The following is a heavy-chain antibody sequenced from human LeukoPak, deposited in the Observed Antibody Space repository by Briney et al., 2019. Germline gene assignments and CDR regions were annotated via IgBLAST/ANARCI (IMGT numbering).Heavy chain of an antibody. D-gene: IGHD6-19*01. CDR2: INWNGRST. V-gene: IGHV3-20*04. J-gene: IGHJ4*02. Sequence: RGSLRHSCAPSGFTFADYAMSWVRQAPGKGLHWVSGINWNGRSTDSADSVKGRFTISGDNAKNSLYLQMNSLRAEDTALYYCARPGSRGWQFDNWGQGTLVTVSA. CDR1: GFTFADYA. CDR3: ARPGSRGWQFDN.